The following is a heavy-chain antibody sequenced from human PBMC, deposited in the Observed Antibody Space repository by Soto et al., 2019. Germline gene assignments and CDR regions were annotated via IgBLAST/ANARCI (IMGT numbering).Heavy chain of an antibody. CDR1: GGSVSSYY. V-gene: IGHV4-59*02. Sequence: QVQLQESGPGLVRPSETLSLTCNVSGGSVSSYYWNWIRQPPGKGLEWIVYIYYSESTIYNPSLKSRVTISVDTSKNHFSLKLTSVTAADTAVYYCARDDGRAFDVWGQGTMLAVSS. J-gene: IGHJ3*01. CDR3: ARDDGRAFDV. CDR2: IYYSEST.